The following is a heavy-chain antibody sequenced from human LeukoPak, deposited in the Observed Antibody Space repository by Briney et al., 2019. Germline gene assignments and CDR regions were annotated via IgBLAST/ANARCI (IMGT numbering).Heavy chain of an antibody. D-gene: IGHD3-22*01. Sequence: SETLSLTCTVSGGSISSYYWSWIRQPAGKGLEWIGRIYTSGSTNYNPSLKSRVTISVDTSKNQFSLKLSSVTAADTAVYYCARALYYYDSSGRYFDYWGQGTLVTVSS. J-gene: IGHJ4*02. CDR1: GGSISSYY. CDR3: ARALYYYDSSGRYFDY. CDR2: IYTSGST. V-gene: IGHV4-4*07.